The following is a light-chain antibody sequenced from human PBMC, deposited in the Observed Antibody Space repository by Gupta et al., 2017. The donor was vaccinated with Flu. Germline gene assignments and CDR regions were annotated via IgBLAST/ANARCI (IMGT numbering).Light chain of an antibody. CDR1: QSVNSY. CDR3: QQYNSWPLT. CDR2: VAS. Sequence: EIVMTQSPATLSVSPGERATLSCRASQSVNSYLAWYQQKPGQAPRLLVHVASTRTTGIPARISGSGSGTEFTLTISGLQSEDSGIYYCQQYNSWPLTFGGGTKVEIK. J-gene: IGKJ4*01. V-gene: IGKV3-15*01.